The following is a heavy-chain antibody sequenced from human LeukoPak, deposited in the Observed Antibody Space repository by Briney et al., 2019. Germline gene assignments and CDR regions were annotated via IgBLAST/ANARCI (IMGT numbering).Heavy chain of an antibody. D-gene: IGHD1-26*01. CDR2: IYPSDSDT. CDR3: ARLGATGLDH. CDR1: GYSFTSHW. V-gene: IGHV5-51*01. J-gene: IGHJ4*02. Sequence: GESLKISCKGSGYSFTSHWVGRVRQMPGKGLEWMGMIYPSDSDTTYSPSFQGLVTFSADKSISTAYLQWSSLKASDTAMYYCARLGATGLDHWGQGTLVSVSS.